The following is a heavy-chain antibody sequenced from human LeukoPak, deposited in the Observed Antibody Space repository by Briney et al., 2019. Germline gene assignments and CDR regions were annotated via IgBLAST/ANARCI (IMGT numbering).Heavy chain of an antibody. Sequence: PGGSLRLSCTASGFTFSNAGMNWVRQAPGKGLEWVGRIKTKSEGGTTDYAAPAKGRFTISRDDSKNALFLQMDSLRSDDTAMYYCTTEFKELGSFFYFYYMDVWGTGTTVTISS. CDR2: IKTKSEGGTT. V-gene: IGHV3-15*01. D-gene: IGHD3-10*01. CDR3: TTEFKELGSFFYFYYMDV. CDR1: GFTFSNAG. J-gene: IGHJ6*03.